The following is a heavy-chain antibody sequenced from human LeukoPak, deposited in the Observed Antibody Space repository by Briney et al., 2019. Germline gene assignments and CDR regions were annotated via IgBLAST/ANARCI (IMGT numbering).Heavy chain of an antibody. D-gene: IGHD3-9*01. J-gene: IGHJ4*02. V-gene: IGHV3-30*02. Sequence: GGSLRLSCAASGFIFSSYGMHWVRQAPGKGLEWVAFIRYEGTNKYYADSVKGRFTISRDNSKNTLYLQMNSLRAEDTAVYYCARTYYDILTGYNPYFDYWGQGTLVTVSS. CDR1: GFIFSSYG. CDR2: IRYEGTNK. CDR3: ARTYYDILTGYNPYFDY.